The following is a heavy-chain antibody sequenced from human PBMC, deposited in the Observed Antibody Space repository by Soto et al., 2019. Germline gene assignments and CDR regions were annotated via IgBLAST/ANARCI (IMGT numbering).Heavy chain of an antibody. Sequence: PGESLKISCKGSGYSFTSYWISWVRQMPGKGLEWMGRIDPSDSYTNYSPSFQGHVTISADKSISTAYLQWSSLKASDTAMYYCASGTIAYYYYGMDVWGQGTTVTVSS. D-gene: IGHD1-26*01. CDR2: IDPSDSYT. CDR3: ASGTIAYYYYGMDV. J-gene: IGHJ6*02. V-gene: IGHV5-10-1*01. CDR1: GYSFTSYW.